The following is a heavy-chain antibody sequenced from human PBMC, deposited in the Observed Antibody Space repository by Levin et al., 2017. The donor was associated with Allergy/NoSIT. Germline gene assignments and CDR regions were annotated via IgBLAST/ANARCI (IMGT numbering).Heavy chain of an antibody. CDR3: ARSYRLSTYYYGP. D-gene: IGHD3-10*01. J-gene: IGHJ5*02. V-gene: IGHV1-2*02. Sequence: ASVKVSCEASEYRFTGYYIHWVRQAPGRGLEWLAWVNPDSGGTRSAQSIQGRVTVTRDTSINTAYLELNNLTSEDTALYYCARSYRLSTYYYGPWGPGTLVTVSS. CDR1: EYRFTGYY. CDR2: VNPDSGGT.